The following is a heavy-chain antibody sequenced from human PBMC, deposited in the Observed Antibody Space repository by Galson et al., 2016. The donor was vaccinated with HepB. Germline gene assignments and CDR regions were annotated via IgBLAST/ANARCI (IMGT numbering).Heavy chain of an antibody. Sequence: SLRLSCAASGLNFINYAVHWVRQAPGKGLEWVSSISGYGGGIYYADSVKGRFTISRDNSKNTVFLQMNSLRAEDTAVYHCAEAYWNGMTCYRLYGMGVWGQGTTVTVSS. V-gene: IGHV3-23*01. J-gene: IGHJ6*02. CDR1: GLNFINYA. D-gene: IGHD2/OR15-2a*01. CDR3: AEAYWNGMTCYRLYGMGV. CDR2: ISGYGGGI.